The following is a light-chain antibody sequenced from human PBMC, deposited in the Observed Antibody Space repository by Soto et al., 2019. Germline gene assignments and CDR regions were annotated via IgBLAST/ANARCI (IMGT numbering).Light chain of an antibody. CDR2: AAS. CDR3: QRHHSAYPVT. Sequence: DIQMTQSPSSLSASVGDRVTISCRASQDINNYLAWYQQKPGKAPKLLIYAASTLQSGVPSRFSGSGSGTAFILTIISLQPEDVATYYCQRHHSAYPVTFGPGTKVD. V-gene: IGKV1-27*01. J-gene: IGKJ3*01. CDR1: QDINNY.